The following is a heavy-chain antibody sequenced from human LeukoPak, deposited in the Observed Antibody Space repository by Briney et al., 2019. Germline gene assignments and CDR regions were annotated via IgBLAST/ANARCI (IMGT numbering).Heavy chain of an antibody. CDR3: ARDQLVIDY. V-gene: IGHV4-39*07. J-gene: IGHJ4*02. CDR1: GGSISSSSYY. CDR2: IYYSGST. D-gene: IGHD6-13*01. Sequence: SKTLSLTCTVSGGSISSSSYYWGWIRQPPGKGLEWIGSIYYSGSTYYNPSLKSRVTISVDTSKNQFSLKLSSVTAADTAVYYCARDQLVIDYWGQGTLVTVSS.